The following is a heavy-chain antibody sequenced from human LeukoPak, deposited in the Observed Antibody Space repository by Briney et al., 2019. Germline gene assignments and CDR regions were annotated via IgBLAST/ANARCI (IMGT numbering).Heavy chain of an antibody. CDR2: INTDGSST. Sequence: GGSLRLSCAASGFTFSSYWMHWVRQAPGKGLVWVSRINTDGSSTSYADSVKGRFTISRDNAKNTLYLQMNSLRAEDTAVYYCAREAYYVFWSGYFGGGWFDPWGQGTLVTVSS. CDR1: GFTFSSYW. CDR3: AREAYYVFWSGYFGGGWFDP. V-gene: IGHV3-74*01. J-gene: IGHJ5*02. D-gene: IGHD3-3*01.